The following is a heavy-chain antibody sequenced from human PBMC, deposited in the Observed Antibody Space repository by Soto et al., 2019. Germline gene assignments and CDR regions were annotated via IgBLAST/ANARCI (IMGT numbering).Heavy chain of an antibody. CDR3: ARTYDDSGPNSGGYGFDI. J-gene: IGHJ3*02. CDR1: GGSIISYDYY. Sequence: SETLSLTCTVAGGSIISYDYYWHWIRQHPGKGLEWIAYIYYSGSTSYNPSLKSRGTISVDTSKNQFSLKLGSVTAADTAVYYCARTYDDSGPNSGGYGFDIWGQGTMVTVSS. CDR2: IYYSGST. V-gene: IGHV4-61*08. D-gene: IGHD3-22*01.